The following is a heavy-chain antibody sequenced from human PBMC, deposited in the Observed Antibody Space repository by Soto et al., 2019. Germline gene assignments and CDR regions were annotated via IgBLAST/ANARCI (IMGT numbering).Heavy chain of an antibody. CDR3: ARGSPVGATNQDWFDP. D-gene: IGHD1-26*01. J-gene: IGHJ5*02. CDR2: ISAYNGNT. Sequence: GASVKGSCTASCDAFTSYGISWVRHAPGQGLEWMGCISAYNGNTNYAQKLQGRVTMTTDTSTSTAYMELRSLRSDDTAVYYSARGSPVGATNQDWFDPWGQGTLVTVSS. CDR1: CDAFTSYG. V-gene: IGHV1-18*04.